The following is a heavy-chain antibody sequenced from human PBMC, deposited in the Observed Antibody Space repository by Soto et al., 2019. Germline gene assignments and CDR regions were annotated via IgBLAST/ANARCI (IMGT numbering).Heavy chain of an antibody. J-gene: IGHJ5*02. V-gene: IGHV4-31*03. Sequence: VQLQASGPGLVTPSPTLSLTCTVSGGFISSRDYYWTWTRQHPGKGLEWIGYIYYSGRPYYTPSLKSRVTIAVDTSKNQFSLKLSSVTAADTAVSYCGRSVFPWGQGSLGTVSS. CDR2: IYYSGRP. CDR3: GRSVFP. CDR1: GGFISSRDYY.